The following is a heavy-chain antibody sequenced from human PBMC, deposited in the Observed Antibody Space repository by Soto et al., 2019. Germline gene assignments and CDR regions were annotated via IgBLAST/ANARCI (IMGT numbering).Heavy chain of an antibody. CDR3: ARALPYYFDY. CDR1: VFTFSSYA. Sequence: PGGSLRLSCAASVFTFSSYAMHWVRQAPGKGLEWVAVISYDGSNKYYADSVKGRFTISRDNSKNTLYLQMNSLRAEDTAVYYCARALPYYFDYWGQGTLVTVSS. CDR2: ISYDGSNK. V-gene: IGHV3-30-3*01. J-gene: IGHJ4*02.